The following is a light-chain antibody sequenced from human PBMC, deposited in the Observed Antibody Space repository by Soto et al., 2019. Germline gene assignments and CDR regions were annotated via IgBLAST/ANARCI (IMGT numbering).Light chain of an antibody. J-gene: IGLJ1*01. CDR1: SSDVGGYNY. V-gene: IGLV2-14*01. Sequence: QSVLTQPASVSGSPGQSITISCTGTSSDVGGYNYVSWYQQHTGKAPELMIYDVSNRPSGVSNRFSGSKSGNTASLTISGLQAEDEADYYCSSYTSSSTLLYVFGTGTKVTVL. CDR2: DVS. CDR3: SSYTSSSTLLYV.